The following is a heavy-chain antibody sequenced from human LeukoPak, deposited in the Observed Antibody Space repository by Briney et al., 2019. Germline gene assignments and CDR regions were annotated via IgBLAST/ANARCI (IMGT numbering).Heavy chain of an antibody. J-gene: IGHJ4*02. CDR1: GYTFTDSF. V-gene: IGHV1-2*02. CDR3: ARDMGRSGY. D-gene: IGHD3-10*01. Sequence: ASVKVSCKASGYTFTDSFIHWVRQAPGQGLAWMGWINPNSGGTNYAQKFQGRVTMTRDTSISTAYMELSRLRSDDTAVYYCARDMGRSGYWGQGTLVTVSS. CDR2: INPNSGGT.